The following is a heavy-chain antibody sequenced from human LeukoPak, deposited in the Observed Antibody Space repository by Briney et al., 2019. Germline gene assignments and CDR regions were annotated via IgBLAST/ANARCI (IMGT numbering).Heavy chain of an antibody. CDR1: GFTFSNYG. J-gene: IGHJ2*01. Sequence: GRSLRLSCAASGFTFSNYGMHWVRQAPGKGLEWVAIIWDDGSNKYHADSVKGRFTISRDNSKNTLYLQMNSLRAEDTAVYFCARHRGSCSGGSCPSWYFDLWGRGTLVTVSS. V-gene: IGHV3-33*01. CDR3: ARHRGSCSGGSCPSWYFDL. D-gene: IGHD2-15*01. CDR2: IWDDGSNK.